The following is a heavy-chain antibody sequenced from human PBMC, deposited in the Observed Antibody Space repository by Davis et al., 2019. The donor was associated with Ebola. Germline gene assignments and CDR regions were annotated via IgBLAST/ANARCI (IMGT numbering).Heavy chain of an antibody. CDR3: ARELAVTGHKSADY. Sequence: ASVKVSCKASGYTFIEYFIHWVRQAPGQGLEWMGRINSNNGDTIYAQKFQGRVTLTRDTSISTAYMELSSLRSDDTALYYCARELAVTGHKSADYWGQGTLVTVSS. D-gene: IGHD6-19*01. CDR2: INSNNGDT. J-gene: IGHJ4*02. CDR1: GYTFIEYF. V-gene: IGHV1-2*02.